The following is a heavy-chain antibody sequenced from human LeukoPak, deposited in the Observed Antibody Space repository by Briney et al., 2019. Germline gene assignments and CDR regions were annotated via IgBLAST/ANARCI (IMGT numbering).Heavy chain of an antibody. J-gene: IGHJ6*02. V-gene: IGHV3-23*01. CDR1: AFTFSSYA. CDR3: AKGIGRHFDSFMDV. Sequence: GRSLRLSCATSAFTFSSYAMSWFRQALGKGLEWVSAFSGSGGGTYYADSVKGRFTISRDNSKNTLFLQMNSLRAEDTAVYYCAKGIGRHFDSFMDVWGQGTTVTVSS. D-gene: IGHD3-9*01. CDR2: FSGSGGGT.